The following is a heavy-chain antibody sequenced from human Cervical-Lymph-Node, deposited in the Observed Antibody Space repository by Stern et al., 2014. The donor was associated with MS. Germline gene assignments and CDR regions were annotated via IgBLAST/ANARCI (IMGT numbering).Heavy chain of an antibody. D-gene: IGHD2-15*01. CDR3: ARGLLGRENAFDI. J-gene: IGHJ3*02. Sequence: VPLVQSGAEVKPPGASVKVSCTASGYPFTRYGISWVRQAPGQGLEWMGWIIADNGNTNYAQKLQGRDTMTTDTATSTAYMELRSLRSDDTAVYYCARGLLGRENAFDIWGQGTMVTVSS. CDR2: IIADNGNT. CDR1: GYPFTRYG. V-gene: IGHV1-18*01.